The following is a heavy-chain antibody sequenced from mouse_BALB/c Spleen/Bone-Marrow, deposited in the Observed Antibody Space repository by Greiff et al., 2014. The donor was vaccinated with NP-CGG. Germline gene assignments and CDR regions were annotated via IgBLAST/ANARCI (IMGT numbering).Heavy chain of an antibody. V-gene: IGHV14-3*02. CDR1: GFNIKDTY. CDR3: AAYYYVSSYGFAY. Sequence: VTLKESGAELVKPGASVKLSCTASGFNIKDTYMHWVKQRPEQGLEWIGRIDPASGNTKFDPKFQGKATIASDTSSNTAYLQLSSLTSEDTAVYYCAAYYYVSSYGFAYWGQGTLVTVSA. D-gene: IGHD1-1*01. J-gene: IGHJ3*01. CDR2: IDPASGNT.